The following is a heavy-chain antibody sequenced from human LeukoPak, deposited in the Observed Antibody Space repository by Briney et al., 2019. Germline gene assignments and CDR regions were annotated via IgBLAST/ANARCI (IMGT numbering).Heavy chain of an antibody. D-gene: IGHD6-19*01. CDR1: GFTFSRYA. CDR2: ISYDGSNK. Sequence: PGRSLRPSCAASGFTFSRYALHWVRQAPGKGLEWVAIISYDGSNKEYADSVKGRFTISRDNAKNSLYLQMNSLRAEDTAVYYCARDNGGSGSVYCCQGTLVTVSS. J-gene: IGHJ4*02. V-gene: IGHV3-30-3*01. CDR3: ARDNGGSGSVY.